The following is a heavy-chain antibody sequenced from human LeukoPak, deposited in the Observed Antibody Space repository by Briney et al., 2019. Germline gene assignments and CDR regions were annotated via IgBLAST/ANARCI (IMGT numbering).Heavy chain of an antibody. D-gene: IGHD5-12*01. J-gene: IGHJ4*02. V-gene: IGHV4-59*01. CDR2: IYYSGST. Sequence: PSETLSLTCTVSGGSISSYYWSWIRQPPGKGLEWIGYIYYSGSTNYNPSLKSRVTISVDTSKNQFSLKLSSVTTADTAVYYCARAPATWGNYFDYWGQGTLVTVSS. CDR3: ARAPATWGNYFDY. CDR1: GGSISSYY.